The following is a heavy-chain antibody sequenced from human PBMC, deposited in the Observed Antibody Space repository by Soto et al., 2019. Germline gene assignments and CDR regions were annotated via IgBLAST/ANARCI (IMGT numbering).Heavy chain of an antibody. CDR1: GGSFSSYY. CDR2: IYYSGST. Sequence: SETLSLTCAVYGGSFSSYYWSWIRQPPGKGLEWIGYIYYSGSTNYNPSLKSRVTISVDTSKNQFSLKLSSVTAADTAVYYCARSARRTTVTTYYYYYGMDVWGQGTTVTVSS. CDR3: ARSARRTTVTTYYYYYGMDV. D-gene: IGHD4-17*01. J-gene: IGHJ6*02. V-gene: IGHV4-59*01.